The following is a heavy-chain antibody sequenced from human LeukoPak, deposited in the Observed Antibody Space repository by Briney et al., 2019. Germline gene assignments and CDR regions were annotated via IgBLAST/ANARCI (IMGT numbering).Heavy chain of an antibody. D-gene: IGHD3-22*01. Sequence: PGRSLRLSCAASGFTFSSYGMHWVRQAPGKGLEWVAVISYDGSNKYYADSVKGRFTISRDNSKNTLYLQMNSLRAEDTAVYYCAKSSSSGYYLDYWGQGTLVTVSS. V-gene: IGHV3-30*18. CDR3: AKSSSSGYYLDY. CDR1: GFTFSSYG. J-gene: IGHJ4*02. CDR2: ISYDGSNK.